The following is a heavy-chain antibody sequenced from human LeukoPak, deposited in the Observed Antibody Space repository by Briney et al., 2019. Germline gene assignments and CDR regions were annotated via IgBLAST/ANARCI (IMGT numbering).Heavy chain of an antibody. CDR1: GFTFSSYA. J-gene: IGHJ4*02. CDR3: ARRVDSSGYHFDY. CDR2: ISGSGGST. D-gene: IGHD3-22*01. Sequence: GGSLRLSCAASGFTFSSYAMSWVRQAPGKGLEWVSAISGSGGSTYYADSVKGRFTISRDNSKNTLYLQMNSLRAEDTAVYYCARRVDSSGYHFDYWGQGTLVTVSS. V-gene: IGHV3-23*01.